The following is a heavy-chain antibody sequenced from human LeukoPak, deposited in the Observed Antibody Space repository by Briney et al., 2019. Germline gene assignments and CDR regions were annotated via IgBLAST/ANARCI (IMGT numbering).Heavy chain of an antibody. CDR3: AREGTAVAGTNYYYYMDV. J-gene: IGHJ6*03. Sequence: SQTLSLTCAISGDSVSSNSAAWNWIRQSPSRGLEWLGRTYYRSKWYNDYAVSVKSLITINPDTSKNQFSLQLNSVTPEDTAVYYCAREGTAVAGTNYYYYMDVWGKGTTVTVSS. D-gene: IGHD6-19*01. CDR2: TYYRSKWYN. CDR1: GDSVSSNSAA. V-gene: IGHV6-1*01.